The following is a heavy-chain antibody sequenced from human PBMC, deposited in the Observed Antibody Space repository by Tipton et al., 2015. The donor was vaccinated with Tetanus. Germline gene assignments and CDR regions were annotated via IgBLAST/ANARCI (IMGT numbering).Heavy chain of an antibody. CDR2: VYYDGST. CDR3: ARQSCSGGSCRFDP. J-gene: IGHJ5*02. V-gene: IGHV4-39*01. Sequence: TLSLTCTVSGDSISSSDYYWGWIRQPPGEGLEWIASVYYDGSTYLNPSLKSRVTISVDTSKNQFSLNLTSVTAADTAFYYCARQSCSGGSCRFDPWGQGTLVTVSS. D-gene: IGHD2-15*01. CDR1: GDSISSSDYY.